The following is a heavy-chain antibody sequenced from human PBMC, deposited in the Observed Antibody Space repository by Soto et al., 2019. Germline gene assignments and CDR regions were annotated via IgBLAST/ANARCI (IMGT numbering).Heavy chain of an antibody. CDR2: IIPIFGTA. V-gene: IGHV1-69*13. D-gene: IGHD6-19*01. J-gene: IGHJ3*02. Sequence: ASVKVSCKASGGTFSSYAISWVRQAPGQGLEWMGGIIPIFGTANYAQKFQGRVTITADESTSTAYMELSSLRSEDTAVYYCARDSIGASIAVAGIDAFDIWGQGTMVTVS. CDR1: GGTFSSYA. CDR3: ARDSIGASIAVAGIDAFDI.